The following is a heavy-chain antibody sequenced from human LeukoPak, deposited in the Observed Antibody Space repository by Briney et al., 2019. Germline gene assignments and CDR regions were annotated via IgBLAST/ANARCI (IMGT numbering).Heavy chain of an antibody. J-gene: IGHJ3*02. CDR3: ARDYGSGSGAFDI. Sequence: SQTLSLTCAVSGGSISSGGYSWSWIRQPPGKGLEGIGYIYHSGSTYYNPSLKSRVTISVDRSKNQFSLKLSSVTAADTAVYYCARDYGSGSGAFDIWGQGTMVTVSS. V-gene: IGHV4-30-2*01. CDR1: GGSISSGGYS. D-gene: IGHD3-10*01. CDR2: IYHSGST.